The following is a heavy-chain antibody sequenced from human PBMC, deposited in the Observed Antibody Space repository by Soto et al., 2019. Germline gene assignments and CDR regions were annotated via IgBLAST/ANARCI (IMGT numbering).Heavy chain of an antibody. CDR1: GYTFTGYY. V-gene: IGHV1-2*04. D-gene: IGHD6-6*01. CDR3: ARVDSSSSYYGMDV. Sequence: ASVKVSCKASGYTFTGYYMHWVRQAPGQGLEWMGWINPNGGGTNYAQKFQGWVTMTRDTSISTAYMELSRLRSDDTAVYYCARVDSSSSYYGMDVWGQGTTVTVSS. J-gene: IGHJ6*02. CDR2: INPNGGGT.